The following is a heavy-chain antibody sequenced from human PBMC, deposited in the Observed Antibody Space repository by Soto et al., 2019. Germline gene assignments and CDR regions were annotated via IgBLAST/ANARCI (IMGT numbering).Heavy chain of an antibody. V-gene: IGHV1-69*04. CDR3: ARDVGIAASDFDY. CDR2: IIPILGIA. D-gene: IGHD6-13*01. CDR1: GGTFSSYT. J-gene: IGHJ4*02. Sequence: ASVKVSCKASGGTFSSYTISWVRQAPGQGLEWMGRIIPILGIANYAQKFQGRVTITADKSTSTAYMELSSLRSEDTAVYYCARDVGIAASDFDYWGQGTLVTVSS.